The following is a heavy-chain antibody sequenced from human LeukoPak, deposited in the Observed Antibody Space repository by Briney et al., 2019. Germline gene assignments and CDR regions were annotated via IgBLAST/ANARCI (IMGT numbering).Heavy chain of an antibody. V-gene: IGHV4-39*01. CDR2: IYYSGST. D-gene: IGHD5-12*01. J-gene: IGHJ6*02. CDR3: ARGPRYSGPPGGGMDV. Sequence: SETLSLTCTVSGGSISSSSYYWGWIRQPPGKGLEWIGSIYYSGSTYYNPSLKSRVTISVDTSKNQFSLKLSSVTAADTAVYYCARGPRYSGPPGGGMDVWGQGTTVTVSS. CDR1: GGSISSSSYY.